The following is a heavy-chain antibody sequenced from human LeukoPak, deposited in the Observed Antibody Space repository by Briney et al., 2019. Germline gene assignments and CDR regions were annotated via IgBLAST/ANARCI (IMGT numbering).Heavy chain of an antibody. CDR3: TRDLEGLRPYCSSTSCYFLYYYMDV. CDR2: IRSRAYGGTT. CDR1: GFTFGDYA. J-gene: IGHJ6*03. D-gene: IGHD2-2*01. Sequence: PGGSLRLSCTASGFTFGDYAMSWFRQAPGKGLEWVGFIRSRAYGGTTEYAASVKGRFTISRDDSKSIAYLQMNSLKTEDTAVYYCTRDLEGLRPYCSSTSCYFLYYYMDVWGKGTTVTVSS. V-gene: IGHV3-49*03.